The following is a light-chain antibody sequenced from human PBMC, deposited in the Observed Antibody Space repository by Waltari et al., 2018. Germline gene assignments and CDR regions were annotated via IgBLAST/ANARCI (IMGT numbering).Light chain of an antibody. CDR3: MQGIRAWT. Sequence: DIVMTQTPLSLSVTPGQPASISCKSSQSLLHSDGKTYLYWYLQKPGQSPQLLIYKVSSRFSGVPDRFSGSGSGTDFTLKISRVEAEDVGVYYCMQGIRAWTFGQGTKVEIK. CDR1: QSLLHSDGKTY. J-gene: IGKJ1*01. V-gene: IGKV2-29*02. CDR2: KVS.